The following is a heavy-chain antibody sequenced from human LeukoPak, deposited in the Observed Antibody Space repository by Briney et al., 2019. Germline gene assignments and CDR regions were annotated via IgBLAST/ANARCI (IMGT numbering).Heavy chain of an antibody. CDR2: IWYDGSNK. D-gene: IGHD2-15*01. CDR3: AREPAGYCSGGSCYSPYYFDY. CDR1: GFTFSSYG. Sequence: GGSLRLSCAASGFTFSSYGMHWVRQAPGKGLEWVAVIWYDGSNKYYADSVKGRFTISRDNSKNTLYLQMNSLRAEDTAVYYCAREPAGYCSGGSCYSPYYFDYWGQGTLVTVSS. V-gene: IGHV3-33*01. J-gene: IGHJ4*02.